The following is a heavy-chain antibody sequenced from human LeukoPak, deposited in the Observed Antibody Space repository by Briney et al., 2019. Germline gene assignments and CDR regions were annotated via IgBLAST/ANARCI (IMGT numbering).Heavy chain of an antibody. D-gene: IGHD5-24*01. CDR2: INPNSGGT. J-gene: IGHJ4*02. CDR3: ARDGGEMATIILDY. Sequence: GASVKVSCKASGYTFTSYGISWVRQAPGQGLEWMGWINPNSGGTNYAQKFQGRVTMTRDTSISTAYMELSGLRSDDTAVYYCARDGGEMATIILDYWGQGTLVTVSS. V-gene: IGHV1-2*02. CDR1: GYTFTSYG.